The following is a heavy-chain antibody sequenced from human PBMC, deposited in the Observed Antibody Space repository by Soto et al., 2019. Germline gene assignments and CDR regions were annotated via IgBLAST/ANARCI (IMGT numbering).Heavy chain of an antibody. CDR2: ISSSSSYI. CDR1: GFTFSSYS. J-gene: IGHJ3*02. D-gene: IGHD3-10*02. Sequence: GGSLRLSCAASGFTFSSYSMNWVRQAPGKGLEWVSSISSSSSYIYYADSVKGRFTISRYNAKNSLYLQMNSLRAEDTAVYYCARDLLFGDDAFDIWGQGTMVTVSS. V-gene: IGHV3-21*01. CDR3: ARDLLFGDDAFDI.